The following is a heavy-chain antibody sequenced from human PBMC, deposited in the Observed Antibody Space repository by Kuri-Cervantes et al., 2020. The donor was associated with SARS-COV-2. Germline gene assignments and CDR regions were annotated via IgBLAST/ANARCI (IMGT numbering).Heavy chain of an antibody. V-gene: IGHV1-69*13. Sequence: SVKVSCKASGYTFTGYYMHWVRQAPGQGLEWMGGIIPIFGTANYAQKFQGRVTITADESTSTAYMELSSLRSEDTAVYYCTFTPYYYDSSGYYYYYGMDVWGQGTTVTVSS. CDR2: IIPIFGTA. CDR3: TFTPYYYDSSGYYYYYGMDV. J-gene: IGHJ6*02. CDR1: GYTFTGYY. D-gene: IGHD3-22*01.